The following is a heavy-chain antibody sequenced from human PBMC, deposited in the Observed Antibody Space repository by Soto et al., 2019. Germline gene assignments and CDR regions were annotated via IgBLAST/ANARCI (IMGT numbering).Heavy chain of an antibody. J-gene: IGHJ4*02. D-gene: IGHD5-18*01. Sequence: PSENLSPTCAVSGGSISSGGYSRSWSRQPPGKGLEWIGYIYHSGSTYYNPSLKSRVTISVDRSKNQFSLKLSSVTAADTAVYYCAKPQRAMAVFDYWGQGTLVTVSS. CDR2: IYHSGST. V-gene: IGHV4-30-2*01. CDR1: GGSISSGGYS. CDR3: AKPQRAMAVFDY.